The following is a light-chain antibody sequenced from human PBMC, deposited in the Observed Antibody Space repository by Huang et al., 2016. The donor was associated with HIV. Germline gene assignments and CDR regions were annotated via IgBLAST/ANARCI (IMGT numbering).Light chain of an antibody. CDR1: QTVTNN. CDR2: GAS. Sequence: MTQSPATLSMSPGERASLPCRASQTVTNNLAWYQHKPGQAPRVLIYGASTRAAGVPARFSGSGSGTDFTLTISSLQSEDFAIYYCHQYNNWPPAFGGGTKVEI. CDR3: HQYNNWPPA. V-gene: IGKV3-15*01. J-gene: IGKJ4*01.